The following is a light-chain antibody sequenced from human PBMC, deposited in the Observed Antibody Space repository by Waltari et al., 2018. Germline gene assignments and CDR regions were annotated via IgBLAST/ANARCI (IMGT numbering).Light chain of an antibody. CDR1: QSVANS. Sequence: DIVLTQSPAILSLSPGERATLSCRASQSVANSLAWYQQKPGQAPRLLIYDTSNRAPGIPARFSGSGFATDFTLTISSLEPDDFAVYYCQQHRSLPLTFGEGTKVEIK. V-gene: IGKV3-11*01. CDR2: DTS. CDR3: QQHRSLPLT. J-gene: IGKJ4*01.